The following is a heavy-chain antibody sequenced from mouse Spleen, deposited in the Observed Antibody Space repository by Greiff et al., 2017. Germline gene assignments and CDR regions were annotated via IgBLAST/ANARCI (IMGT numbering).Heavy chain of an antibody. CDR3: TTRQLGLRGAMDY. Sequence: EVKLMESGAELVRPGASVKLSCTASGFNIKDYYMHWVKQRPEQGLEWIGRIDPEDGDTEYAPKFQGKATMTADTSSNTAYLQLSSLTSEDTAVYYCTTRQLGLRGAMDYWGQGTSVTVSS. D-gene: IGHD3-2*01. CDR1: GFNIKDYY. V-gene: IGHV14-1*01. CDR2: IDPEDGDT. J-gene: IGHJ4*01.